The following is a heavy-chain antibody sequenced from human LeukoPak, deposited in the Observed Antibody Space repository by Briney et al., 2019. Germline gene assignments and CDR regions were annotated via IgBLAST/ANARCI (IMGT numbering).Heavy chain of an antibody. V-gene: IGHV1-2*06. Sequence: ASVKVSCKASGYTFTGYYMHWVRQAPGQGLEWMGRINPNSGGTNYAQKFQGRVTMTRNTSISTAYMELSSLRSEDTAVYYCARGHVGKQPWGQGTLVTVSS. D-gene: IGHD1-26*01. J-gene: IGHJ5*02. CDR3: ARGHVGKQP. CDR2: INPNSGGT. CDR1: GYTFTGYY.